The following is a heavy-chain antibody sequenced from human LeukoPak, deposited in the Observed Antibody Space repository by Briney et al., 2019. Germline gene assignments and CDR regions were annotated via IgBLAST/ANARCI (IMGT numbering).Heavy chain of an antibody. D-gene: IGHD5-18*01. V-gene: IGHV4-38-2*02. CDR1: GYSISSGYD. CDR2: ISQSGNT. J-gene: IGHJ4*02. Sequence: SETLSLTCTVSGYSISSGYDWGWMRQAPGKGPEWLESISQSGNTYNNPSLKSRVTLSVDTSKNQVSLKLTSVSAADTAVYYCARQVGYSYGRFDYWGQGTLVTVSS. CDR3: ARQVGYSYGRFDY.